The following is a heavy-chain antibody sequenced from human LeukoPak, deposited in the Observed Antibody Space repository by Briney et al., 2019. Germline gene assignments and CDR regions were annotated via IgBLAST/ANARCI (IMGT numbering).Heavy chain of an antibody. J-gene: IGHJ4*02. CDR1: GYSISSGYY. V-gene: IGHV4-38-2*01. CDR3: ALGHDILTGYYPFDY. Sequence: SETLSLTCAVSGYSISSGYYWGWIRQPPGKGLEWIGSIYHSGSTYYSPSLKSRVTISVDTSKNQFSLKLSSVTAADTAVYYCALGHDILTGYYPFDYWGQGTLVTVSS. CDR2: IYHSGST. D-gene: IGHD3-9*01.